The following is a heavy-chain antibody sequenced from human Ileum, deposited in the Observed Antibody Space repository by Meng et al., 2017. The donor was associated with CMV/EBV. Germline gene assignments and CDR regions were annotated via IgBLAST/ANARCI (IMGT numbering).Heavy chain of an antibody. V-gene: IGHV1-24*01. D-gene: IGHD2-8*02. J-gene: IGHJ4*02. CDR1: GRTLTELA. Sequence: AELLWAGTVKKKAGASVNVCCKFSGRTLTELASFWVRPACGGVPGWVGGLDPVNGETDSIQIHSGRVTMTVDPSIDTAYMERHSLTSDATALYYCTTELGTTGMDYWGQGTLVTVSS. CDR2: LDPVNGET. CDR3: TTELGTTGMDY.